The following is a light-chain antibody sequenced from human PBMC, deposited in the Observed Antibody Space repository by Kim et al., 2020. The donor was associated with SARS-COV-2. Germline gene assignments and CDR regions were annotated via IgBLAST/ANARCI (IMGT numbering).Light chain of an antibody. CDR1: LSVSSSF. Sequence: EVVLTQSPGTLSLSPGERATLSCRASLSVSSSFLAWYQQKPGQAPRLLMNGASSRATGIPDRFSGSASGTDFILTIARLEPEDSAVYYCHQFGNSPYTFGQGSKLEI. CDR2: GAS. CDR3: HQFGNSPYT. J-gene: IGKJ2*01. V-gene: IGKV3-20*01.